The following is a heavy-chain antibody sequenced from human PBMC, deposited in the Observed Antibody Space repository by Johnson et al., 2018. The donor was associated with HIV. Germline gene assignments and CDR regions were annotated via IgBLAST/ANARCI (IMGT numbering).Heavy chain of an antibody. Sequence: QVQLVESGGGVVQPGRSLRLSCAASVFTFSSYAMHWVRQAPGKGLEWVAVISYDGSNKYYADSVKGRFTISRDNSKNTLYLQMNSLRAEDTAVYYCAKVAVATAAGGVALDIWGPGTMVTVSS. D-gene: IGHD6-13*01. CDR2: ISYDGSNK. CDR1: VFTFSSYA. CDR3: AKVAVATAAGGVALDI. J-gene: IGHJ3*02. V-gene: IGHV3-30-3*01.